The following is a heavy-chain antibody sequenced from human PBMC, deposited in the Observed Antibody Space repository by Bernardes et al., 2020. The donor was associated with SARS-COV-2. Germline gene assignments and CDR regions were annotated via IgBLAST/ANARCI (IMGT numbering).Heavy chain of an antibody. CDR1: GGSLSGYY. CDR3: ARAVWGIWHFDL. J-gene: IGHJ2*01. Sequence: SETLSLTCAVDGGSLSGYYWNWIRQPPGKGLEWMGEINYSGSTNYNPSLKSRVTISVDTSKNQFSLKLSSVTAADKAVYYCARAVWGIWHFDLWGRDTLVTVSS. V-gene: IGHV4-34*01. D-gene: IGHD3-16*01. CDR2: INYSGST.